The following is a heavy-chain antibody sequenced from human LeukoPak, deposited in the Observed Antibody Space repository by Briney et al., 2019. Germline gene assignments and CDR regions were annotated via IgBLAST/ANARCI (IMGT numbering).Heavy chain of an antibody. CDR1: GFTFSSYW. CDR2: IKQDGSEK. D-gene: IGHD4-23*01. V-gene: IGHV3-7*01. J-gene: IGHJ3*02. Sequence: GGSLRLPCAASGFTFSSYWMSWVRQAPGKGLEWVANIKQDGSEKYYVDSVKGRFTISRDNAKNSLYLQMNSLRAEDTAVYYCARVWGANYGGKNDAFDIWGQGTMVTVSS. CDR3: ARVWGANYGGKNDAFDI.